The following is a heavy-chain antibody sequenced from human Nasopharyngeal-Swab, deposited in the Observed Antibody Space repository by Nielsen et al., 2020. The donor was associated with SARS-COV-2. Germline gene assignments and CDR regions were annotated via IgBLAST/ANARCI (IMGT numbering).Heavy chain of an antibody. J-gene: IGHJ4*02. CDR2: VNEDGSRT. D-gene: IGHD2-2*01. CDR1: GVIFSAYW. CDR3: VKHQGSASDQ. V-gene: IGHV3-74*01. Sequence: GGSRRLSCVASGVIFSAYWMHWVRQAPGKGLGWVSRVNEDGSRTDYADSVRGRFTISRDNAKNPLYLQMTSLRVEDTAVYYCVKHQGSASDQWGQGTLVTVSS.